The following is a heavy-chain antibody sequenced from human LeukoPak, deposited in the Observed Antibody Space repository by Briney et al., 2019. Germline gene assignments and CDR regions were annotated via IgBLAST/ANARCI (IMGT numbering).Heavy chain of an antibody. CDR3: ARGRNYYVLDY. CDR1: GGSFSGYY. Sequence: SETLSLTCGFYGGSFSGYYWSWIRQPPGKGLEWIGEINHSGSTNYNPSLKSRVTISVDTSKNQFSLKLSSVTAADTAVYYCARGRNYYVLDYWGQGTLVTVSS. V-gene: IGHV4-34*01. D-gene: IGHD3-10*02. CDR2: INHSGST. J-gene: IGHJ4*02.